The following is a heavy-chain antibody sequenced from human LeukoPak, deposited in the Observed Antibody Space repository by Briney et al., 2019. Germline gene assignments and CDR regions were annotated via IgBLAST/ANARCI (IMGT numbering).Heavy chain of an antibody. Sequence: QPGGSLRLSCASSGFTFTNSAMSWVRQAPGKGLEWVAAIGNSGTTYYADSVKGRFTISRDNSKNTLFLQMTSLRAEDMAVYYCAKKRAVITDNWFDPWGQGTLVTVSS. D-gene: IGHD3-10*01. CDR1: GFTFTNSA. CDR2: IGNSGTT. CDR3: AKKRAVITDNWFDP. V-gene: IGHV3-23*01. J-gene: IGHJ5*02.